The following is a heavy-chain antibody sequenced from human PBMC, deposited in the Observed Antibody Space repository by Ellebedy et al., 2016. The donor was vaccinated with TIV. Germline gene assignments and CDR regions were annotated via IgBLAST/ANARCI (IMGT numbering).Heavy chain of an antibody. V-gene: IGHV1-18*01. J-gene: IGHJ4*02. CDR1: GYTFTSHG. CDR3: ARDETPDNFDY. CDR2: FSAQNGGT. Sequence: AASVKVSCKASGYTFTSHGISWVRQAPGQGLEWMGWFSAQNGGTNYAQKFRGRVTMTTNTPTSTAYMELRSLTSDDTAVYYCARDETPDNFDYWGQGTLVTVSS.